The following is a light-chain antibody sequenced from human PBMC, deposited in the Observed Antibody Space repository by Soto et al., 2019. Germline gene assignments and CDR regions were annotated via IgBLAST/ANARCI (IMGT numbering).Light chain of an antibody. J-gene: IGKJ5*01. CDR2: DAS. CDR3: QQRSNWPIT. Sequence: EIVMTQSPATLSVSPGERATLSCRASQSVSSYLAWYQQKPGQAPRLLIYDASNRATGIQARFSGSGSGTDFTLTIRSLEPEDFAVYYCQQRSNWPITVGQGTRLEIK. CDR1: QSVSSY. V-gene: IGKV3-11*01.